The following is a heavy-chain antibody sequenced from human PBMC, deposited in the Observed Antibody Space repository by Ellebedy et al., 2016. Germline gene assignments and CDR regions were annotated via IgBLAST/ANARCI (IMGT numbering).Heavy chain of an antibody. CDR3: AREGDIGGVVVAATRAMDV. D-gene: IGHD2-15*01. CDR2: ISYDGSNK. J-gene: IGHJ6*02. V-gene: IGHV3-30-3*01. Sequence: GGSLRLXXAASGFTFSSYAMHWVRQAPGKGLEWVAVISYDGSNKYYADSVKGRFTISRDNSKNTLYLQMNSLRAEDTAVYYCAREGDIGGVVVAATRAMDVWGQGTTVTVSS. CDR1: GFTFSSYA.